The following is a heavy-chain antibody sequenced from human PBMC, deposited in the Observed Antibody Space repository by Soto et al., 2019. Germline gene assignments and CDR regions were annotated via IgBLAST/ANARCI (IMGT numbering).Heavy chain of an antibody. D-gene: IGHD1-1*01. CDR2: IYPGDSDT. Sequence: PGESLKVSCEDSGYSFTSYLIAWVRQMPEKGLEWMGIIYPGDSDTRYSPSFQGQVTISADKSIRTVYLQWSSLKASDTAMYYCPRFAWNIYNTEDGWGQGTTVTVSS. CDR1: GYSFTSYL. V-gene: IGHV5-51*01. J-gene: IGHJ6*02. CDR3: PRFAWNIYNTEDG.